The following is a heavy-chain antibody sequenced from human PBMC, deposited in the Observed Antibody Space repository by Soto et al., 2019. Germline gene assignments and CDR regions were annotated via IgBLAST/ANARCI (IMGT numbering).Heavy chain of an antibody. J-gene: IGHJ3*02. Sequence: SQLLSLTCTVSDGYISSYYWSWIRQPPGKRLEWIGYIYYSGSTNYNPSLKSRVTISVDTSKNQFSLKLSSVTAADTAVYYCASLDAFDIWGQGTMVTVS. V-gene: IGHV4-59*08. CDR1: DGYISSYY. CDR3: ASLDAFDI. CDR2: IYYSGST.